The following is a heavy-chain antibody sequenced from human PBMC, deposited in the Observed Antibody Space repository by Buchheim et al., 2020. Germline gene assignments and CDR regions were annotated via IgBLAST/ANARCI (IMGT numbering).Heavy chain of an antibody. CDR3: ARIQSYHLLSAFDI. D-gene: IGHD2-2*01. V-gene: IGHV4-28*01. Sequence: QVQMQESGPGLVKPSDTLSLTCAVSGYSVSSANWWGWIRQPPGKGLEWIGYIYNSGSTYYNPSLKSRVTMSIDTSKNQFSLKLGSVTAVDTAIYYCARIQSYHLLSAFDIWGQGT. CDR1: GYSVSSANW. CDR2: IYNSGST. J-gene: IGHJ3*02.